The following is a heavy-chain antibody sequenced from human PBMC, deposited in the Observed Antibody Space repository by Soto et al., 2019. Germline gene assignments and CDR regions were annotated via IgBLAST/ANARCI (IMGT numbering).Heavy chain of an antibody. CDR2: ISYDGSNK. CDR1: GFTFSSYG. D-gene: IGHD3-10*01. V-gene: IGHV3-30*03. J-gene: IGHJ6*02. Sequence: QVQLVESGGGVVQPGRSLRLSCAASGFTFSSYGMHWVRQAPGKGLEWVAVISYDGSNKYYADSVKGRFTISRDNSKNTLYLQMNSLRAEDTAVYYCATSIGLLSGYYSGMDVWGQWTTVTVSS. CDR3: ATSIGLLSGYYSGMDV.